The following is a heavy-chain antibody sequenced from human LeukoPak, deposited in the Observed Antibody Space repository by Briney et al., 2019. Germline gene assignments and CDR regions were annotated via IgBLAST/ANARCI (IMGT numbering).Heavy chain of an antibody. CDR2: IWYDGSNK. Sequence: PGRSLRLSCAASGFTFSSYGMHRVRQAPGKGLEWVAVIWYDGSNKYYADSVKGRFTISRDNSKNTLYLQMNSLRAEDTAVYYCAREVVVPAAIQGWFDPWGQGTLVTVSS. V-gene: IGHV3-33*01. J-gene: IGHJ5*02. CDR3: AREVVVPAAIQGWFDP. CDR1: GFTFSSYG. D-gene: IGHD2-2*01.